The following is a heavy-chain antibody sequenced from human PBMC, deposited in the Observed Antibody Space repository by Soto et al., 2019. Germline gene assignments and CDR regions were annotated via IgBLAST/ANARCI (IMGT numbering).Heavy chain of an antibody. Sequence: QVQLVQSGAEVKKPGSSVKVSCKASGGTFSSYAISWVRPSPGHGLQWMGGIIHISETTNYEQKDQGRITRIMATTNYAKKLQGRVTIPTDESKRTAYLQQTSLRSEDTAVYYSAISHGSSTSLEIYYYYFSGMDVWGQGTTVTVSS. CDR2: IIHISETT. CDR1: GGTFSSYA. J-gene: IGHJ6*02. V-gene: IGHV1-69*01. D-gene: IGHD2-2*01. CDR3: AISHGSSTSLEIYYYYFSGMDV.